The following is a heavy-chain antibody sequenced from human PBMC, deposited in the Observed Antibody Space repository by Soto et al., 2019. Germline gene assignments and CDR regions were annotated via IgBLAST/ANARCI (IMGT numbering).Heavy chain of an antibody. CDR3: ARDCSSTSRHDS. J-gene: IGHJ5*01. CDR2: IYYRGST. Sequence: QVQLQESGPGLVKPSQTLSLTCTVSGGSISSGGYYWSWIRQHPGKGLEWIGYIYYRGSTYYNPSLKSRVTISVDTSKNQFSLKLSSVTAADTAGYYCARDCSSTSRHDSWGQGTLVTVSS. V-gene: IGHV4-31*03. CDR1: GGSISSGGYY. D-gene: IGHD2-2*01.